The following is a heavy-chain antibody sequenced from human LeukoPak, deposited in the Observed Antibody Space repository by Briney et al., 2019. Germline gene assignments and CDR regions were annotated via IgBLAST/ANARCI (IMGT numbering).Heavy chain of an antibody. J-gene: IGHJ6*02. CDR1: GGSISSYY. Sequence: TASETLSLTCTVSGGSISSYYWSWIRQPPGKGLEWIGYIYYSGSTNYNPSLKSRVTISVDTSKNQFSLKLSSVTAADTAVYYCARTASDCSSTSCSHGNYYYYGMDVWGQGTTVTVSS. CDR3: ARTASDCSSTSCSHGNYYYYGMDV. V-gene: IGHV4-59*01. CDR2: IYYSGST. D-gene: IGHD2-2*01.